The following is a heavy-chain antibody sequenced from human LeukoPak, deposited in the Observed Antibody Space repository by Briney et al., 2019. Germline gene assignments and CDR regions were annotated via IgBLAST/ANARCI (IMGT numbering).Heavy chain of an antibody. Sequence: SETLSLTCAVYGGSFSGYYWSWIRQPPGKGLEWIGEINHSGSTNYNPSLESRVTISVDTSKNQFSLKLSSVTAADTAVYYCARDGGQLWLRPRFDYWGQGTLITVSS. J-gene: IGHJ4*02. CDR2: INHSGST. CDR3: ARDGGQLWLRPRFDY. CDR1: GGSFSGYY. D-gene: IGHD5-18*01. V-gene: IGHV4-34*01.